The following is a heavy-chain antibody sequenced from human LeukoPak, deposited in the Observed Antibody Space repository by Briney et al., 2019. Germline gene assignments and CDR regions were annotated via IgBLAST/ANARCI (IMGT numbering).Heavy chain of an antibody. J-gene: IGHJ5*02. Sequence: SETLSLTCTVSGGSISSYYWSWIRQPPGKGLEWLGYIYYSGSTNYNPSLKSRVTISVDTSKNQFSLKLSSVTAADTAVYYCARHPYCSGGSCSNGWFDPWGQGTLVTVSS. CDR2: IYYSGST. CDR1: GGSISSYY. V-gene: IGHV4-59*08. CDR3: ARHPYCSGGSCSNGWFDP. D-gene: IGHD2-15*01.